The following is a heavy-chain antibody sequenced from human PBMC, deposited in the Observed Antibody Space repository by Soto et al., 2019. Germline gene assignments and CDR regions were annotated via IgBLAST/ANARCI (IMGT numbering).Heavy chain of an antibody. CDR3: AKDHSSSWLDY. V-gene: IGHV3-9*01. J-gene: IGHJ4*02. CDR2: ISWNSGSI. D-gene: IGHD6-13*01. Sequence: SLRLSCAASGFTFDDYAMHWVRQAPGKGLEWVSGISWNSGSIGYADSVKGRFTISRDNAKNSLYLQMNSLRAEDTALYYCAKDHSSSWLDYWGQGTLVTVSS. CDR1: GFTFDDYA.